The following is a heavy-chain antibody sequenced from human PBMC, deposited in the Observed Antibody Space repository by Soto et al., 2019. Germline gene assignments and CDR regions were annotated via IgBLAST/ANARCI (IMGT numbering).Heavy chain of an antibody. Sequence: QVQLVQSGAEVKKPGASVTVSCKTSGYTFSNYGINWVRQAPGQGLEWMGWISGYNGNTNYAQTAQDRATRTTDTSTGTVYMELRSLQSDDTAIYYCSRFIMVGGWFDPNYYHGMDVCGQGTTVTVSS. V-gene: IGHV1-18*01. J-gene: IGHJ6*02. CDR3: SRFIMVGGWFDPNYYHGMDV. CDR2: ISGYNGNT. CDR1: GYTFSNYG. D-gene: IGHD6-19*01.